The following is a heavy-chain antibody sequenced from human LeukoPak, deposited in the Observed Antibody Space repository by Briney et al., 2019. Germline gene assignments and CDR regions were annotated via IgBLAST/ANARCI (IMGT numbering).Heavy chain of an antibody. CDR2: VDHTGST. V-gene: IGHV4-59*01. J-gene: IGHJ6*03. CDR3: ARGRVSSSTWYSTYYYYFYMDV. Sequence: SETLSLTCSVSGDSISYFYWSWIRQAAGKGLEWIGYVDHTGSTNFNPSLNGRVSISRDTTKNLFSLRLRSVTAADTAVYFCARGRVSSSTWYSTYYYYFYMDVWGKGTTATVSS. CDR1: GDSISYFY. D-gene: IGHD1-1*01.